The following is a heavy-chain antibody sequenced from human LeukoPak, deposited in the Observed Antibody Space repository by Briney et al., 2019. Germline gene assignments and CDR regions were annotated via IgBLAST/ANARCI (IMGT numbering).Heavy chain of an antibody. CDR2: ISKDAAFM. CDR1: GFTFSSYG. D-gene: IGHD6-19*01. V-gene: IGHV3-30*19. CDR3: ARDFMWLVDY. Sequence: GGSLRLSCAASGFTFSSYGMPWVRQAPGKGREWLAYISKDAAFMVYADSVRGRFTVSRDNSKRTVYLQLNSLRAEDTALYYCARDFMWLVDYWGQGTLVTVSS. J-gene: IGHJ4*02.